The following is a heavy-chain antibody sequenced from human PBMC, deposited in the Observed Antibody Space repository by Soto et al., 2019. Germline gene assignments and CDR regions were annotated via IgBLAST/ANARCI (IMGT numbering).Heavy chain of an antibody. V-gene: IGHV1-69*01. CDR3: ARSQGSSTSLEIYYYYYYGMDV. Sequence: QVQLVQSGAEVEKPGSSVKVSCTASGVTFSSYAISWVRQAPGQGLEWMGGNIPISGTANYAQKFQGRVTITADESTSTAYMELSSLRSEDTAVYYCARSQGSSTSLEIYYYYYYGMDVWGQGTTVTVSS. CDR2: NIPISGTA. CDR1: GVTFSSYA. D-gene: IGHD2-2*01. J-gene: IGHJ6*02.